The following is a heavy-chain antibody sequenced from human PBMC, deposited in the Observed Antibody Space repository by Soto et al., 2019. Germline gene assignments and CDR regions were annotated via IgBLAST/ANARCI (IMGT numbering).Heavy chain of an antibody. D-gene: IGHD6-13*01. CDR1: GGSISSSSYY. V-gene: IGHV4-39*01. Sequence: SETLSLTCTVSGGSISSSSYYWGWIRQPPGKGLEWIGSIYYSGSTYYNPSLKSRVTISVDTSKNQFSLKLSSVTAADTAVYYFARPYSSPLGRDYWGQGTLVTVSS. J-gene: IGHJ4*02. CDR2: IYYSGST. CDR3: ARPYSSPLGRDY.